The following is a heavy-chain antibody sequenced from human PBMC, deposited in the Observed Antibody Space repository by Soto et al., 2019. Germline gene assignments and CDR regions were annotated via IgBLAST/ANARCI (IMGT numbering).Heavy chain of an antibody. J-gene: IGHJ3*02. CDR3: ARESVGYGDAFDI. CDR2: IYHSGST. V-gene: IGHV4-30-2*01. D-gene: IGHD5-12*01. CDR1: GGSISSGGYS. Sequence: PSETLSLTCAVSGGSISSGGYSWSWIRQPPGKGLEWIGYIYHSGSTYYNPSLKSRVTTSVDRSKNQFSLKLSSVTAADTAVYYCARESVGYGDAFDIWGQGTMVTVSS.